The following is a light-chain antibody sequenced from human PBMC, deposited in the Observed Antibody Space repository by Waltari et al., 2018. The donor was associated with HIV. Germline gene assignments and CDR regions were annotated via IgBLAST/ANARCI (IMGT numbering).Light chain of an antibody. CDR3: QQYTNSAFT. CDR1: LSVRRNY. CDR2: GAS. Sequence: DIVLTQVPGTLSLSPGQRATLPCRASLSVRRNYLAWYQQKPGQAPRLLIYGASTRATGIPDRFSGSGSGTDFTLTISRLEPEDFAVYYCQQYTNSAFTFGPGTKVDIK. V-gene: IGKV3-20*01. J-gene: IGKJ3*01.